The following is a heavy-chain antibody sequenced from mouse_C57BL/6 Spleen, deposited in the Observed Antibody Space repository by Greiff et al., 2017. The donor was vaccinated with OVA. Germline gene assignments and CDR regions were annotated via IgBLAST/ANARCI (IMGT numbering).Heavy chain of an antibody. CDR2: IDPSASYT. CDR1: GYTFTSYW. Sequence: VQLQQSGAELVRPGTSVKLSCNASGYTFTSYWMHWVKQRPGQGLEWIGVIDPSASYTNYNQKLKGKATLTVDTSSSTAYMTLSSLTSEDSAVYDCARETVVAPYYYAMDYWGQGTSVTVSS. J-gene: IGHJ4*01. V-gene: IGHV1-59*01. CDR3: ARETVVAPYYYAMDY. D-gene: IGHD1-1*01.